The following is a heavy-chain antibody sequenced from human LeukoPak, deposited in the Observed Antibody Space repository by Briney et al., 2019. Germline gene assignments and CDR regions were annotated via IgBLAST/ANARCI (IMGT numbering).Heavy chain of an antibody. Sequence: GASVRVSSKTSGFTFKNYAIAWVRHVPGQGLEWMGWISGYNDNTNFAQRLQDRISMATDTSTDTAYMTLRSLRSDDTAVYFCARVHRPYNIGLMDYWGQGTQITVSS. D-gene: IGHD1-14*01. CDR1: GFTFKNYA. CDR2: ISGYNDNT. J-gene: IGHJ4*02. V-gene: IGHV1-18*01. CDR3: ARVHRPYNIGLMDY.